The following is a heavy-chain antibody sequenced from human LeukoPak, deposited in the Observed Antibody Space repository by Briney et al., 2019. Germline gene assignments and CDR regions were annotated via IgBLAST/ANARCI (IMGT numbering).Heavy chain of an antibody. CDR1: GYSISSGYY. J-gene: IGHJ4*02. V-gene: IGHV4-38-2*02. CDR2: IYHSGST. CDR3: ARIFND. Sequence: PSETLSLTCTVSGYSISSGYYWGWIRQPPGKGLEWIGSIYHSGSTYYNPSLKSRVTISVDTSKNQFSLKLSSVTAADTAVYYCARIFNDWGQGTLVTVSS.